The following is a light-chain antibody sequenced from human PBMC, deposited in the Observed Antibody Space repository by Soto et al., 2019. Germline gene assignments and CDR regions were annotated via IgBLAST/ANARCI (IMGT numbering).Light chain of an antibody. CDR3: MQPLQSWT. CDR1: QRLVHSDGNTY. CDR2: LGS. V-gene: IGKV2-28*01. J-gene: IGKJ1*01. Sequence: DVVMTQTPRYLGVTLGQRASMCCRASQRLVHSDGNTYLDWYLQKPGQSPQLPIYLGSNRASGVPDRFSGSGSGTDFTLKISRVEAEDVRVYYCMQPLQSWTSGEGAKVAI.